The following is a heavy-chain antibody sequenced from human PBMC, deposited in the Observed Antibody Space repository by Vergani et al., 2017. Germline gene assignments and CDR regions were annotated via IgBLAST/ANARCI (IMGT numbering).Heavy chain of an antibody. J-gene: IGHJ6*02. V-gene: IGHV4-30-2*01. D-gene: IGHD5-18*01. Sequence: QLQLQESGSGLVKPSQTLSLTCAVSGGSISSGGYSWSWIRQPPGKGLEWIGYIYHSGSTYYNPSLKSRVTISVDRSKNQFSLKLSSVTAADTAVYYCARRGNTAMVLPEQSYYYYGMDVWGQGTTVTVSS. CDR2: IYHSGST. CDR1: GGSISSGGYS. CDR3: ARRGNTAMVLPEQSYYYYGMDV.